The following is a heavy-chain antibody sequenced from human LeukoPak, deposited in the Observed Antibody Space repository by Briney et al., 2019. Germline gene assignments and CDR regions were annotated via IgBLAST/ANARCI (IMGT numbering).Heavy chain of an antibody. CDR2: INHSGST. Sequence: SQTLSLTCAVSGGSISSGGYSWSWIRQPPGKGLEWIGEINHSGSTNYNPSLKSRVTISVDTSKNQFSLRLSSVTAADTAVYYCARGPLEWFGEKGFDYWGQGTLVTVSS. CDR3: ARGPLEWFGEKGFDY. V-gene: IGHV4-30-2*01. D-gene: IGHD3-10*01. CDR1: GGSISSGGYS. J-gene: IGHJ4*02.